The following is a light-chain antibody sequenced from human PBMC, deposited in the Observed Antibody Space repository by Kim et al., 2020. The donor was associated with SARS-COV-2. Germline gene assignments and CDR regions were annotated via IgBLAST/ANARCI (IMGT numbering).Light chain of an antibody. Sequence: EVVLTQSPATLSLSPGERATLSCRASQSVRHYLAWYQQKPGQAPRLLIYEAMKRATGIPARFSGSGSGTDFTLTISSREPEDFAVYYCQQRGDWPQTFGQGTKLEI. CDR1: QSVRHY. CDR3: QQRGDWPQT. CDR2: EAM. V-gene: IGKV3-11*01. J-gene: IGKJ1*01.